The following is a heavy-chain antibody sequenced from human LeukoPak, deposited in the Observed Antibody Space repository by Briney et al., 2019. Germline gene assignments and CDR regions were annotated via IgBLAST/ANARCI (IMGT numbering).Heavy chain of an antibody. Sequence: PGTLSLTRGVSGGSIDMTNYWSWVRQAPGKGLEWIGEIAHDGTRNYNASLRSRVAMSLDRANNQFSLSLTSVTAADTAVYYCTRENRPFCPFAYWGQGVLVTVSS. D-gene: IGHD2/OR15-2a*01. CDR2: IAHDGTR. CDR1: GGSIDMTNY. J-gene: IGHJ4*02. CDR3: TRENRPFCPFAY. V-gene: IGHV4-4*03.